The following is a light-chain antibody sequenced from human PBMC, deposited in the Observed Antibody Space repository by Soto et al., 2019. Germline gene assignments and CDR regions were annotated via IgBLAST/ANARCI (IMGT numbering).Light chain of an antibody. V-gene: IGKV3-20*01. CDR1: QSVSSSF. CDR2: GAS. Sequence: EIVLTQSPGTLSLSPGERATLSCRASQSVSSSFLAWYQQKPGQALRLLIYGASSRATGIPDRFSGSGSGTDFTLTISRLEPEDVAVYYCQQYDSSPLTFGGGTKVEIK. CDR3: QQYDSSPLT. J-gene: IGKJ4*01.